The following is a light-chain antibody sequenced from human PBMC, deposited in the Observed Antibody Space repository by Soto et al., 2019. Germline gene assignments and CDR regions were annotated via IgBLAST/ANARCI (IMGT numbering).Light chain of an antibody. CDR2: LGS. J-gene: IGKJ1*01. Sequence: DIVMTQSPLSLPVTPGEPASISCRSSQSLLHSNGYNYLDWYLQKPGQSPQLLIYLGSNRASGVPGRFSGSGSGTDFTLTISRVEAEDVAVYYCMHALQTPWTFGQGTQVEIK. V-gene: IGKV2-28*01. CDR3: MHALQTPWT. CDR1: QSLLHSNGYNY.